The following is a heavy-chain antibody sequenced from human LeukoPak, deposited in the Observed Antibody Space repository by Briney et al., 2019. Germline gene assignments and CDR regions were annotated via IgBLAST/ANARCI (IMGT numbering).Heavy chain of an antibody. CDR1: GYSFSTYD. V-gene: IGHV1-8*03. Sequence: GASVKVSCRASGYSFSTYDIIWVRQATGQGLEWMGWMNPNSGYAGYAQKFQGRVTITRDTSISTAYMELSSLRSEDTAVYYCARGGRWELPRPYAFDIWGQGTMVTVSS. CDR2: MNPNSGYA. J-gene: IGHJ3*02. D-gene: IGHD1-26*01. CDR3: ARGGRWELPRPYAFDI.